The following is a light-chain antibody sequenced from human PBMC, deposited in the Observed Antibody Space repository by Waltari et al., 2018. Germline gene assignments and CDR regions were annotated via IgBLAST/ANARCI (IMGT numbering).Light chain of an antibody. CDR3: QARDSSTVV. Sequence: SYELTQPPSVSVSPGQTASITCSGDKLGDKYASWYQQKPGQSPVLVIYQDSKRPSGIPERFSGSNSGNTATLTISGTQAMDEADYYCQARDSSTVVFGGGTKLTVL. V-gene: IGLV3-1*01. J-gene: IGLJ2*01. CDR1: KLGDKY. CDR2: QDS.